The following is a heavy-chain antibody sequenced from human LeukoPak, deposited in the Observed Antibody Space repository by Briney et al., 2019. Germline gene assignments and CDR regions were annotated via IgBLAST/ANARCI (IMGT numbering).Heavy chain of an antibody. D-gene: IGHD3-16*01. V-gene: IGHV3-23*01. CDR3: ARGVSD. CDR2: ISGNGINT. CDR1: GFTFNIYA. Sequence: EGSLRLSCAPSGFTFNIYAMNWVRQAPGKGLEWVSIISGNGINTYYADSVKGRFTISRDDSKNTLYLQMNSLRVDDTAIYYCARGVSDWGQGTLVTVAS. J-gene: IGHJ4*02.